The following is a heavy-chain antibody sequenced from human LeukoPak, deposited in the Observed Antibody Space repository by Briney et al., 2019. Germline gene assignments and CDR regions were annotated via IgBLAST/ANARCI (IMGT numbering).Heavy chain of an antibody. CDR3: ARGTVLTGYFDY. V-gene: IGHV4-59*01. CDR1: GFTFSDFH. D-gene: IGHD3-9*01. CDR2: IYYSGST. J-gene: IGHJ4*02. Sequence: GSLRLSCAASGFTFSDFHMDWIRQPPGKGLEWIGYIYYSGSTNYNPSLKSRVTISVDTSKNQFSLKLSSVTAADTAVYYCARGTVLTGYFDYWGQGTLVTVSS.